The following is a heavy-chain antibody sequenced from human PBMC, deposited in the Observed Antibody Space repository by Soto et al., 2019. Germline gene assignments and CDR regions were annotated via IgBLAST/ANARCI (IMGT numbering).Heavy chain of an antibody. Sequence: KASETLSLTCAVCGYSISSGYYWGWIRQPPGKGLEWIGSIYHSGSTYYNPSLKSRVTISVDTSKNQFSLKLSSVTAADTAVYYCARDLNQLRLMDVWGQGTTVTVSS. D-gene: IGHD3-3*01. CDR3: ARDLNQLRLMDV. CDR2: IYHSGST. CDR1: GYSISSGYY. V-gene: IGHV4-38-2*02. J-gene: IGHJ6*02.